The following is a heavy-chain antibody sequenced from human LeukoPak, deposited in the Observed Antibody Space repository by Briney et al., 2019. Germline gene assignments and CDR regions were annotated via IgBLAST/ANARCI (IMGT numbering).Heavy chain of an antibody. J-gene: IGHJ6*03. CDR1: GFTLSSYE. CDR2: ISSSGSTI. D-gene: IGHD5-12*01. CDR3: ARDQRFPNIVATADYYYYMDV. Sequence: PGGSLRLSCTASGFTLSSYEMTWIRQAPGKGLEWVSYISSSGSTIYYADSVKGRFTISRDNAKNSLYLQMNSLRAEDTAVYYCARDQRFPNIVATADYYYYMDVWGKGTTVTVSS. V-gene: IGHV3-11*04.